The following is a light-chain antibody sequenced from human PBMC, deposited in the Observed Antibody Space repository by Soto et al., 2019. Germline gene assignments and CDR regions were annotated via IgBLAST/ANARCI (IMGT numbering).Light chain of an antibody. V-gene: IGKV3-15*01. Sequence: EIVMTQSPATLSVSPGERATLSCRASQSVSSNLAWYQQKPGQAPRLLIYGASTRATGIPARFSGSGSGTEFTLTFSSLQSEDFAVYYWHQYNNWPPWTFGQGTKVEIK. CDR2: GAS. CDR1: QSVSSN. CDR3: HQYNNWPPWT. J-gene: IGKJ1*01.